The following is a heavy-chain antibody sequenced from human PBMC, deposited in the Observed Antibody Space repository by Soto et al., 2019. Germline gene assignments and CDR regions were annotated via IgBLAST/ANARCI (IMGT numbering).Heavy chain of an antibody. D-gene: IGHD3-9*01. Sequence: SETLSLTCTVSGGSISSGDYYWSWIRQPPGKGLEWIGYIYYSGSTYYNPSLKSRVTISVDTSKNQFSLKLSSVTAADTAVYYCVRAILTGFDYYYGMDVWGQGTTVTVSS. V-gene: IGHV4-30-4*01. CDR2: IYYSGST. CDR1: GGSISSGDYY. CDR3: VRAILTGFDYYYGMDV. J-gene: IGHJ6*02.